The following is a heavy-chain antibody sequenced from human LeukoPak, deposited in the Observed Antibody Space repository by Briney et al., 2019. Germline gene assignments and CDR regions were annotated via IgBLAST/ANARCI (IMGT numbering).Heavy chain of an antibody. V-gene: IGHV4-59*01. J-gene: IGHJ6*02. CDR3: ARVSPHYQLPNTDYYGMDV. CDR2: IYYSGST. CDR1: GGSISSYY. Sequence: SETLSLTCTVSGGSISSYYWSWIRQPPGKGLEWIGYIYYSGSTNYNPSLKSRVTISVDTSENQFSLKLGSVTAADTAVYYCARVSPHYQLPNTDYYGMDVWGQGTTVTVSS. D-gene: IGHD2-2*01.